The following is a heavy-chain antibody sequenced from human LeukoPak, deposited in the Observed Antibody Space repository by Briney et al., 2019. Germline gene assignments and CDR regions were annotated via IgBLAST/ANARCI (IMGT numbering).Heavy chain of an antibody. CDR2: ISPNSGGT. CDR3: AIQPWGSGNNWYFDL. Sequence: ASVNVSCKASGYTFTSYYIHWVRQAPGQGLEWMGWISPNSGGTDYAQKCEGRVTMTRDTHISPNYVELTSMKSADTAVYYCAIQPWGSGNNWYFDLWGRGTLVTVSS. D-gene: IGHD7-27*01. J-gene: IGHJ2*01. V-gene: IGHV1-2*02. CDR1: GYTFTSYY.